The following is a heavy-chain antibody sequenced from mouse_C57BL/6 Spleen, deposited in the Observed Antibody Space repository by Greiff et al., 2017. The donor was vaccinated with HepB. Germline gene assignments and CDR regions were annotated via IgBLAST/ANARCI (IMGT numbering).Heavy chain of an antibody. D-gene: IGHD2-4*01. J-gene: IGHJ3*01. CDR1: GYSFTDYN. Sequence: VQLKESGPELVKPGASVKISCKASGYSFTDYNMNWVKQSNGKSLEWIGVINPNYGTTTYNQKFKGKATLTVDQSSSTAYMQLNSLTSEDSAVYYCARGRDYDEWFAYWGQGTLVTVSA. CDR2: INPNYGTT. V-gene: IGHV1-39*01. CDR3: ARGRDYDEWFAY.